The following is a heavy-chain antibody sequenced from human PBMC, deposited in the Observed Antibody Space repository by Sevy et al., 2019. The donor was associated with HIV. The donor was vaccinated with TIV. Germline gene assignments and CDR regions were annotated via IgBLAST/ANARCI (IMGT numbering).Heavy chain of an antibody. J-gene: IGHJ4*02. D-gene: IGHD3-22*01. CDR1: GYTLTQLS. CDR3: ATTKDYYESSGSPFDY. V-gene: IGHV1-24*01. CDR2: FDPEDGET. Sequence: ASVKVSCKVSGYTLTQLSMHWVRQAPGKGLAWMGSFDPEDGETLYAQKLQGRVTMTEDTSTDTAYMELSSLRSEDTAIYYCATTKDYYESSGSPFDYWGQGTLVTVSS.